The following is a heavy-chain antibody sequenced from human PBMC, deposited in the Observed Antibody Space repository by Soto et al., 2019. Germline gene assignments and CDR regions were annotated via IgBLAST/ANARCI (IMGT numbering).Heavy chain of an antibody. D-gene: IGHD1-26*01. J-gene: IGHJ4*02. CDR1: AFTVDYND. V-gene: IGHV3-53*02. CDR3: AGDYYNSPTD. Sequence: EVQLVETGGGMIHPGGSLRLSCTASAFTVDYNDMSWVRRAPGRGLEWVAVIYSGGSTYYADSVKGRFSISRDKSTRTLFLQMNSLRADDTAVYYCAGDYYNSPTDWGQVTLVTVSS. CDR2: IYSGGST.